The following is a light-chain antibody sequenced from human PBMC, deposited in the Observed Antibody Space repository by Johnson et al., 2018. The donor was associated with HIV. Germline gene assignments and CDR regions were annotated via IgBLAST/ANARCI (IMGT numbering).Light chain of an antibody. Sequence: HSVLSQPPSVSAAPGQKVTISCSRNYSNFGNNYVSWYQQLPGTAPKLLIYKNDKRPSGIPDRFSGSKSGTSATLVITGLQTGDEADYFCGTWDSSLRAGFFGTGTKVTVL. V-gene: IGLV1-51*02. J-gene: IGLJ1*01. CDR2: KND. CDR1: YSNFGNNY. CDR3: GTWDSSLRAGF.